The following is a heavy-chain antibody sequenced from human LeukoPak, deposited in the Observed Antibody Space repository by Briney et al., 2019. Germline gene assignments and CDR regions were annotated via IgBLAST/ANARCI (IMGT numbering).Heavy chain of an antibody. J-gene: IGHJ6*02. CDR2: IKQGGSEK. CDR3: ARDGYGSGSSLIGGNGMDV. D-gene: IGHD3-10*01. Sequence: GGSLRLSCAASGFTFSSYWMSWVRQAPGKGLEWVANIKQGGSEKYYVDSVKGRFTITRDNAKHSLYLQMNSLRAEDTAVYYCARDGYGSGSSLIGGNGMDVWGQGTTVTVSS. CDR1: GFTFSSYW. V-gene: IGHV3-7*01.